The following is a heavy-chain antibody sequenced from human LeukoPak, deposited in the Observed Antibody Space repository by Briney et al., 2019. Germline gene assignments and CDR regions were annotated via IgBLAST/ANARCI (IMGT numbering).Heavy chain of an antibody. CDR2: ISTYNGNT. CDR1: GYTFTTYA. V-gene: IGHV1-18*01. D-gene: IGHD2-15*01. Sequence: GASVKVSCKASGYTFTTYAISWVRQAPGQGLEWMGWISTYNGNTNYAKKFQGRVTLTTDTSTSTAYMDLRSLRSDDTAVYHCARVALGSWYFDLWGRGTLVTVSS. CDR3: ARVALGSWYFDL. J-gene: IGHJ2*01.